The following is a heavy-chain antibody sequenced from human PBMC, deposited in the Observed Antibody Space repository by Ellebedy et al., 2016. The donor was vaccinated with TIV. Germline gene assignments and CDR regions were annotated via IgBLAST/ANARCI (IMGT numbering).Heavy chain of an antibody. CDR2: IIPILGMA. CDR1: GYTFSSSG. V-gene: IGHV1-69*04. Sequence: ASVKVSCKASGYTFSSSGISWVRQAPGQGLEWMGRIIPILGMANYAQKFQGRVTIIADTSMSTADMELSSLRSEDTAVYYCQAMITGTLGTHFDHWGQGTLVTVSS. J-gene: IGHJ4*02. CDR3: QAMITGTLGTHFDH. D-gene: IGHD1-7*01.